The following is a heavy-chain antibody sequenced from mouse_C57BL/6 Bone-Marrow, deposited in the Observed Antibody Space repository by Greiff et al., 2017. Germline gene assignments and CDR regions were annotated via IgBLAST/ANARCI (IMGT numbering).Heavy chain of an antibody. CDR2: ISSGSSTI. D-gene: IGHD2-4*01. V-gene: IGHV5-17*01. J-gene: IGHJ4*01. CDR1: GFTFSDYG. CDR3: ARRGRIFEYDYEDAMDY. Sequence: EVNVVASGGGLVKPGGSLKLSCAASGFTFSDYGMHWVRQAPEKGLEWVAYISSGSSTIYYAEKVKGRFTISRANAKNTLFLQMTSLRSEDTAMYYCARRGRIFEYDYEDAMDYWCQGTSVTVSS.